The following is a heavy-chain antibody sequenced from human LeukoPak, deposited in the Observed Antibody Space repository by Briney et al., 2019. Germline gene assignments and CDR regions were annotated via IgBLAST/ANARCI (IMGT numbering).Heavy chain of an antibody. CDR1: GFIFTNYG. CDR2: ISIDGSEK. CDR3: ANPQSRGYAYIDY. D-gene: IGHD5-12*01. V-gene: IGHV3-30*18. Sequence: GGSLRLSCAASGFIFTNYGMYCVRQAPGKGLEWVAVISIDGSEKYYADSVRGRFAISRDNSKNTLYLQMNSLRGDDTAVYYCANPQSRGYAYIDYWRQGTLVTVSS. J-gene: IGHJ4*02.